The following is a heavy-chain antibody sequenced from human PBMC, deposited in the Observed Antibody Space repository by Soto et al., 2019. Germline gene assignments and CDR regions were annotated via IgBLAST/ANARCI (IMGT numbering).Heavy chain of an antibody. CDR3: AKDRAASEGYYFDY. J-gene: IGHJ4*02. CDR2: LPYDESNK. V-gene: IGHV3-30*18. CDR1: GFSFSTYG. D-gene: IGHD2-15*01. Sequence: GGSLRLSCAASGFSFSTYGMHWVRQAPGKGLEWVAVLPYDESNKYYADSVKGRFTISRDISKNTLYLQMNSLRAEDTAVYYCAKDRAASEGYYFDYWGQGTLVTVSS.